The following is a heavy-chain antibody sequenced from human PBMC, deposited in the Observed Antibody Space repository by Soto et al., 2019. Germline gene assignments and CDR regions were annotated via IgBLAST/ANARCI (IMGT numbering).Heavy chain of an antibody. CDR2: IYYSGST. D-gene: IGHD2-15*01. J-gene: IGHJ3*02. Sequence: KPSETLSLTCTVSGGSISSSSYYWGWIRQPPGKGLEWIGSIYYSGSTYYNPSLKSRVTISVDTSKNQFSLKLSSVTAADTAVYYCGGAATEKDDAFDIWGQGTMVTVSS. CDR1: GGSISSSSYY. CDR3: GGAATEKDDAFDI. V-gene: IGHV4-39*01.